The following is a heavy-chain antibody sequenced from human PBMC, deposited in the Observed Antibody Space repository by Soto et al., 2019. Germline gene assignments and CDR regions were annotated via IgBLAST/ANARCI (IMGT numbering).Heavy chain of an antibody. CDR1: GGSISSYY. CDR3: ARVEFYDFWSGYSEGSYYMDV. D-gene: IGHD3-3*01. Sequence: ETLSLTCTVSGGSISSYYWSWIRQPPGKGLEWIGYIYYSGSTNYNPSLKSRVTISVDTSKIQFSLKLSSVTAADTAVYYCARVEFYDFWSGYSEGSYYMDVWGKGTTVTVSS. CDR2: IYYSGST. J-gene: IGHJ6*03. V-gene: IGHV4-59*01.